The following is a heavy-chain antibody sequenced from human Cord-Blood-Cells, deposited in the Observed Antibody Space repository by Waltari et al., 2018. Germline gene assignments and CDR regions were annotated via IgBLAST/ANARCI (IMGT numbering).Heavy chain of an antibody. CDR2: FDPEDGET. CDR1: GYTPTDLS. Sequence: QVQLVPSGAEVKKPGASVKVSCKVSGYTPTDLSMHWVRPDPGKGPEWMGGFDPEDGETIYAQKFQGRVTMTEDTSTDTAYMELSSLRSEDTAVYYCATDLKFGGRGTSCCNWFDPWGQGTLVTVSS. CDR3: ATDLKFGGRGTSCCNWFDP. J-gene: IGHJ5*02. D-gene: IGHD2-2*01. V-gene: IGHV1-24*01.